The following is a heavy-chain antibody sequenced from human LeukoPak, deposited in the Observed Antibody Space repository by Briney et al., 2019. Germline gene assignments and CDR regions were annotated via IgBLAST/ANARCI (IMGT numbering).Heavy chain of an antibody. CDR2: IYYSGST. CDR3: ASGAPFETYFEY. V-gene: IGHV4-59*01. Sequence: SETLSLTCTVSGGSFSSYYWSWIRQPPGKGLEWIGYIYYSGSTNYSPSLKSRVTISVDTSKNQFSLKLSSVTAADTAVYYCASGAPFETYFEYWGQGTLVTVSS. D-gene: IGHD3-10*01. J-gene: IGHJ4*02. CDR1: GGSFSSYY.